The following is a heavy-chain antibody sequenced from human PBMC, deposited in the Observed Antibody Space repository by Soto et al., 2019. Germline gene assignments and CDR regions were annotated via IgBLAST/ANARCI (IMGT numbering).Heavy chain of an antibody. D-gene: IGHD4-17*01. CDR2: MNPNSGKT. Sequence: QVQLVQSGAEVKKPGASVKVSCKASGYTFTSYEINWVRQATGQGLEYLEWMNPNSGKTAYVQKFQGRVTMTWDTSITTAYMELSSLRSEDTAVYFCARGIKYGAYSRWFDPWGQGTLVTVSS. J-gene: IGHJ5*02. CDR3: ARGIKYGAYSRWFDP. V-gene: IGHV1-8*01. CDR1: GYTFTSYE.